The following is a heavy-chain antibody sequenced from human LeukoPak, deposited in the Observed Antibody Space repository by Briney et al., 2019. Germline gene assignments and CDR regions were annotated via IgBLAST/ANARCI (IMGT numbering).Heavy chain of an antibody. CDR1: GYTFTSYG. V-gene: IGHV1-18*01. D-gene: IGHD3-3*02. CDR2: ISAYNGDT. Sequence: ASVKVSRKASGYTFTSYGISWVRQAPGQGPEWMGWISAYNGDTNYAQKLQGRVTMTTDTSTSTAYMELRSLRSDDTAVYYCARDKNSILFDPWGQGTLVTVSS. CDR3: ARDKNSILFDP. J-gene: IGHJ5*02.